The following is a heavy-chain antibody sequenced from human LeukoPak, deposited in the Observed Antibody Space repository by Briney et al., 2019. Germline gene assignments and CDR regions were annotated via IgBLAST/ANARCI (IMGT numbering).Heavy chain of an antibody. CDR3: ARLPRLDSSGYYDY. D-gene: IGHD3-22*01. CDR2: INSDGSST. V-gene: IGHV3-74*01. CDR1: GFTFSSYW. J-gene: IGHJ4*02. Sequence: GGSLRLSCAASGFTFSSYWMQWVRQAPGKGLVWVSRINSDGSSTSYADSVKGRFTISRDNAKNTLYLQMNSLRAEDTAVYYCARLPRLDSSGYYDYWGQGTLVTVSS.